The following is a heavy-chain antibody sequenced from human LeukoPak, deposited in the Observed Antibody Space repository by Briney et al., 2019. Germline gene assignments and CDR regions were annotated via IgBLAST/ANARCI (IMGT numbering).Heavy chain of an antibody. Sequence: GGSLRLSCAASGFTFDDYTMHWVRQAPGKGLEWVSLISWDGGSTYYADSVKGRFTISRDNSKNSLYLQMNSLRTEDTALYYCAKGGRKDKDYFDYWGQGTLVTVSS. CDR3: AKGGRKDKDYFDY. CDR1: GFTFDDYT. J-gene: IGHJ4*02. V-gene: IGHV3-43*01. D-gene: IGHD3-10*01. CDR2: ISWDGGST.